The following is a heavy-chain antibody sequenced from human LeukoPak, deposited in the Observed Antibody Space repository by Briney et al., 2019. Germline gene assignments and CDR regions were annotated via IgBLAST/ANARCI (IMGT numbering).Heavy chain of an antibody. CDR3: ARYCSGGRCYSGLDP. J-gene: IGHJ5*02. Sequence: PGGSLRLSCAASGFTFSSYEMNWVRQAPGKGLEWVSAITDSTYFADSVKGRFTISRDSSKNTVYLQMNSLRAEDTAVYYCARYCSGGRCYSGLDPWGQGALVTVSS. CDR1: GFTFSSYE. D-gene: IGHD2-15*01. V-gene: IGHV3-23*01. CDR2: ITDST.